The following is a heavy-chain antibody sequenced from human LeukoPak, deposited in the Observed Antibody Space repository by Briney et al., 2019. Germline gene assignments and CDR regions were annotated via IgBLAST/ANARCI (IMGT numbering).Heavy chain of an antibody. V-gene: IGHV3-30*18. D-gene: IGHD3-22*01. CDR3: AKADYDSSGYDY. CDR1: GFTFSSYG. Sequence: PGGSLRLSCAASGFTFSSYGMHWVRQAPGKGLEWVAVISYDGSNKYYADSVKGRFTISRDNSKNTLYLQVNSLRAEDTAVYYCAKADYDSSGYDYWGQGTLVTVSS. CDR2: ISYDGSNK. J-gene: IGHJ4*02.